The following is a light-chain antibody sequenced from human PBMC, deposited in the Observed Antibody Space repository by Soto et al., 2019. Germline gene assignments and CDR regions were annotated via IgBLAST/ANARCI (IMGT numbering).Light chain of an antibody. V-gene: IGKV2-30*01. CDR2: NVS. J-gene: IGKJ1*01. Sequence: DVVLTQSPLSLPVTLGQPASISCTSSQALVYGDGNTYLIWVQQRPGQSPRGLIYNVSRRDSGVPDRFSDSGSGTDFTLKISRVEAEDVGIYYCMQNTHWPRTFGQGTKVEI. CDR1: QALVYGDGNTY. CDR3: MQNTHWPRT.